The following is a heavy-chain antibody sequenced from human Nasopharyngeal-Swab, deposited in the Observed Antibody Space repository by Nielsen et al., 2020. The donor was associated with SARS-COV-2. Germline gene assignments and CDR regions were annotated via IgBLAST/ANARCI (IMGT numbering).Heavy chain of an antibody. V-gene: IGHV3-7*01. CDR3: ARDHDWFDF. Sequence: GGSLRLSCAASGFTFSSYGMNWVRQAPGKGLEWVANIKQDGSEKYYVDSVKGRFTISRDNAKNSLYLQMNSLRAEDTAVYYCARDHDWFDFWGQGILVTVSS. CDR2: IKQDGSEK. CDR1: GFTFSSYG. J-gene: IGHJ4*02. D-gene: IGHD3-9*01.